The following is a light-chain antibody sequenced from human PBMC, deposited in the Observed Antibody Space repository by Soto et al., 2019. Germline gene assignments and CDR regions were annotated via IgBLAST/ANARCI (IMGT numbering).Light chain of an antibody. CDR3: QQYNNWAV. J-gene: IGKJ4*01. CDR2: RAF. V-gene: IGKV3-15*01. Sequence: EIVMTQSPATLSVSPGERATLSCRASQSVSSNLAWYQQKPGQAPRLLIYRAFTRATGIPARCSGSGSGTEFTLTISSLQSEDFAVYYCQQYNNWAVFGGGTKVEIK. CDR1: QSVSSN.